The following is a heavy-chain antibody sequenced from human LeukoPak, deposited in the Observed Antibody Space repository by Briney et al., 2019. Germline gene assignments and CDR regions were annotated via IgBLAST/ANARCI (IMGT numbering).Heavy chain of an antibody. Sequence: SETLSLTCTVSGGSISSSSYYWGWLRQPPGNGLEWIGSIYYSGSTYYNPSLKSRVTISVDTSKNQFSLKLSSVTAADTAVYYCARRSGITIFGVVTHYFDYWGQGTLVTVSS. V-gene: IGHV4-39*01. CDR1: GGSISSSSYY. CDR3: ARRSGITIFGVVTHYFDY. J-gene: IGHJ4*02. CDR2: IYYSGST. D-gene: IGHD3-3*01.